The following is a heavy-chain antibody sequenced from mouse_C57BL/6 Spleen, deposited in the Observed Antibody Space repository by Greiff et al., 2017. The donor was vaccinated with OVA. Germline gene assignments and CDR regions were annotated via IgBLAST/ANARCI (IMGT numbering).Heavy chain of an antibody. J-gene: IGHJ2*01. V-gene: IGHV2-6-1*01. CDR2: IWSDGST. CDR1: GFSFTSYG. CDR3: ARHDYCGFGY. Sequence: VKLVESGPGLVAPSQCLSITCTVSGFSFTSYGVHWVRQPPGKGLEWLVVIWSDGSTTYNSAPKSRLSISKAKSKSQVFIKMNSLQTEVTAMYYCARHDYCGFGYWGQGTTLTVSS. D-gene: IGHD1-1*01.